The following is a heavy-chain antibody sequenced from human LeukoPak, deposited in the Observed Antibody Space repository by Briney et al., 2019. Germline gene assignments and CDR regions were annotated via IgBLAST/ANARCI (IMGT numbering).Heavy chain of an antibody. CDR3: ARYRVRSRFDY. CDR2: INHSGST. J-gene: IGHJ4*02. CDR1: GGSFSGYY. V-gene: IGHV4-34*01. Sequence: SETLSLTCAVSGGSFSGYYWSWIRQPPGKGLEWIGEINHSGSTNYNPSLKIRVTISVDTSKNQFSLKLSSVTAADTAVYYCARYRVRSRFDYWGQGTLVTVSS. D-gene: IGHD3-10*01.